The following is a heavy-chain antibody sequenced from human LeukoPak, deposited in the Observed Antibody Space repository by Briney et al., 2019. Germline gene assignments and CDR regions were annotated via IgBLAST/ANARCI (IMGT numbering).Heavy chain of an antibody. J-gene: IGHJ6*02. CDR1: GGTFSSYA. CDR3: ACNILTGYPHYYYYGMDV. V-gene: IGHV1-69*13. Sequence: SVKVSCKASGGTFSSYAISWVRQAPGQGLEWMGGIIPIFGTANYAQKFQGRATITADESTSTAYMELSSLRSEDTAVYYCACNILTGYPHYYYYGMDVWGQGTTVTVSS. D-gene: IGHD3-9*01. CDR2: IIPIFGTA.